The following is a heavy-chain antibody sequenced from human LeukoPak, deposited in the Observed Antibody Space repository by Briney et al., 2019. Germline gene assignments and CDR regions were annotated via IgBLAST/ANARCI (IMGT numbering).Heavy chain of an antibody. D-gene: IGHD6-19*01. CDR2: IYKSGST. CDR3: ARHGAGVHGPVDY. CDR1: GGSISSSRYY. J-gene: IGHJ4*02. V-gene: IGHV4-39*01. Sequence: SETLSLTCTVSGGSISSSRYYWGWIRQPPGKGLEWIGSIYKSGSTYYNPSLKSRVTIFVDTSKNQFYLNLNSVTAADTAVYYCARHGAGVHGPVDYWGQGALVTVSS.